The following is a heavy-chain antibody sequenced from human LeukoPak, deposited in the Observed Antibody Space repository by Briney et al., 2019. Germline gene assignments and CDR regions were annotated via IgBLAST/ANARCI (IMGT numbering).Heavy chain of an antibody. V-gene: IGHV4-30-4*01. CDR2: IYYSGST. CDR1: GGSISSGDYY. CDR3: ARIVIQLWPHFDY. J-gene: IGHJ4*02. Sequence: PSETLSLTCTVSGGSISSGDYYWSWIRQPPGKGLEWIGYIYYSGSTYYNPSLKSRVTTSVDTSKNQFSLKLSSVTAADTAVYYCARIVIQLWPHFDYWGQGTLVTVSS. D-gene: IGHD5-18*01.